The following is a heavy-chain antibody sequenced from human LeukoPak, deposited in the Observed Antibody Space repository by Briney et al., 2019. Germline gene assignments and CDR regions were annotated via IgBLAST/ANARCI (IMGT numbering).Heavy chain of an antibody. J-gene: IGHJ6*02. D-gene: IGHD5-12*01. Sequence: PSETLSLTCTVSGGSIRGYYWSWIRQPPGKGLEWIGFMYYSGSTTYNPSLRGRVTISVDTSKNQFSLKLSSVTAADTAVYYCARYGVYRGMDVWGQGTTVTVSS. CDR2: MYYSGST. CDR3: ARYGVYRGMDV. V-gene: IGHV4-59*01. CDR1: GGSIRGYY.